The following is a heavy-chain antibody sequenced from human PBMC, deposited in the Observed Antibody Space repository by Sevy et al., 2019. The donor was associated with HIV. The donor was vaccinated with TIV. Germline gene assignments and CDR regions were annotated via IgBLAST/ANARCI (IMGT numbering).Heavy chain of an antibody. CDR3: ARLLLEYYYDSSGYYPRPSYFDY. V-gene: IGHV4-61*01. CDR1: GGSVSSGSYY. D-gene: IGHD3-22*01. J-gene: IGHJ4*02. Sequence: SDTLSLTCTVSGGSVSSGSYYWSWIRQSPGKGLEWIGYIYYSGSTNYNPSLKSRVTISVDTSKNQFSLKLSSVTAADTAVYYCARLLLEYYYDSSGYYPRPSYFDYWGQGTLVTVSS. CDR2: IYYSGST.